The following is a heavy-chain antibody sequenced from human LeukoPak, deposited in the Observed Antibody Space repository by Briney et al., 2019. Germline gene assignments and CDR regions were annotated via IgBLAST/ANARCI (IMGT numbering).Heavy chain of an antibody. D-gene: IGHD5-24*01. J-gene: IGHJ4*02. CDR1: GFTFSSYS. Sequence: PGGSLRLSCAASGFTFSSYSMNWVRQAPGKGLEWVSSISSSSSYIYYADSVKGRFTISRDNAKNSLYLQMNSLRAEDTAVYYCARGVGRWLQVNFDYWGQGTLVTVSS. CDR2: ISSSSSYI. CDR3: ARGVGRWLQVNFDY. V-gene: IGHV3-21*01.